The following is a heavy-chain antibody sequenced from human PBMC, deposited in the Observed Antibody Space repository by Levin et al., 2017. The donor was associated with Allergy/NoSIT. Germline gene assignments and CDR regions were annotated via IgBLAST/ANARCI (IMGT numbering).Heavy chain of an antibody. CDR2: ISGSGGRT. D-gene: IGHD1-26*01. CDR1: AFSFSSYA. V-gene: IGHV3-23*01. CDR3: AKEGSGGSYGIY. J-gene: IGHJ4*02. Sequence: GESLKISCAASAFSFSSYAMSWVRQAPGKGLEWVSAISGSGGRTYYADSVKGRFTISRDNSKNTLFLQMNSLRAEETAIYYCAKEGSGGSYGIYWGQGTIVTVSS.